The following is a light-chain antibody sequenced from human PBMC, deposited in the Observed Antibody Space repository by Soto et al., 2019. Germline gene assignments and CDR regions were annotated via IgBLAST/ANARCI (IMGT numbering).Light chain of an antibody. CDR1: QSISTF. CDR2: AAS. V-gene: IGKV1-39*01. CDR3: CQSFSTWGRT. J-gene: IGKJ1*01. Sequence: TQVSQSPSSLSASVGARVTITCRAGQSISTFLKCYQQKSGKAPKLLISAASSLESGVPLRFSSSGSGTDFTLTISSRLAAEDATYYYCQSFSTWGRTFGQGTKVDNK.